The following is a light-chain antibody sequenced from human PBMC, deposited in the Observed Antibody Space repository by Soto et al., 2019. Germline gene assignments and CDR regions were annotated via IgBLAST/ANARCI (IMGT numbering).Light chain of an antibody. CDR2: DTS. J-gene: IGKJ1*01. CDR3: QQRSHWPT. CDR1: QAVSSY. Sequence: EIVLTQSPATLSLSPGERATLSCRASQAVSSYLAWYQQRPGQAPRLLIYDTSNRATGIPARFSASGSGTDFTLTISSLEPDDFAVYYCQQRSHWPTFGQGTKV. V-gene: IGKV3-11*01.